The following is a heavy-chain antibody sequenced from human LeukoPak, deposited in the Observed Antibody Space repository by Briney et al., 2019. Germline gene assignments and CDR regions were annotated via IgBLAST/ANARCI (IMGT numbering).Heavy chain of an antibody. D-gene: IGHD2-2*01. J-gene: IGHJ4*02. V-gene: IGHV4-38-2*01. Sequence: SETLSLTCAVSGYSISSGYYWGWIRQPPGKGLEWIGSIYHSGSTYYNPSLKSRGTISVETSKNQFSLKLSSVTAADTAVYYCARHRGCSSTSCYLDYWGQGTLVTVSS. CDR2: IYHSGST. CDR3: ARHRGCSSTSCYLDY. CDR1: GYSISSGYY.